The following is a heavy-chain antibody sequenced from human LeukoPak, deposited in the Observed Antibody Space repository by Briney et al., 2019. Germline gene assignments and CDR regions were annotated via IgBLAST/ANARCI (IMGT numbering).Heavy chain of an antibody. D-gene: IGHD3-3*01. V-gene: IGHV1-69*13. CDR3: ALPYDFWSGYSLDY. CDR1: GGTFTSYA. J-gene: IGHJ4*02. Sequence: SVKLSCKASGGTFTSYAISWVRQAPGHGLEWMGGIIPIFGTANYAQKFQGRVTITPDESTSTAYMELSSLRSEDTAVYYCALPYDFWSGYSLDYWGREPWSPSPQ. CDR2: IIPIFGTA.